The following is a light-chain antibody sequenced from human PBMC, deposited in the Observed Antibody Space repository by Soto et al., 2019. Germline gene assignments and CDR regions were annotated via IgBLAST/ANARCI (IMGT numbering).Light chain of an antibody. CDR2: GAS. V-gene: IGKV3-20*01. CDR1: QSVSSSY. CDR3: QQYGSSSWT. Sequence: EIVLTQSPGTLSLSPGERATLSCRASQSVSSSYLAWYQQKPGQAPRLLIYGASSSATGIPDRFSGSGSGTDFTLTISRLEPEDFAVYYGQQYGSSSWTFGKGTKVDVK. J-gene: IGKJ1*01.